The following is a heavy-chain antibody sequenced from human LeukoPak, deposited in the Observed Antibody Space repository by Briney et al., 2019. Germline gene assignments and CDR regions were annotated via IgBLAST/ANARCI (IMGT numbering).Heavy chain of an antibody. CDR2: IIPIFGTA. CDR3: ATTVTTRSIYYYYAMDV. V-gene: IGHV1-69*13. J-gene: IGHJ6*02. CDR1: GGTFSSYA. D-gene: IGHD4-17*01. Sequence: SVKVSCKASGGTFSSYAISWVRQAPGQGLEWMGGIIPIFGTANYAQNFQGRVTITADESTSTAYMELSSLRSEDTAVYYCATTVTTRSIYYYYAMDVWGQGTTVTVSS.